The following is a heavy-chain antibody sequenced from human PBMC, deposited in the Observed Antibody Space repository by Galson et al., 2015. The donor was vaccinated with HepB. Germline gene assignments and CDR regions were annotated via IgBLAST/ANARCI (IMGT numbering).Heavy chain of an antibody. Sequence: SLRLSCAASGFTFSSYSMNWVRQAPGKGLEWVSYISSSSSTIYYADSVKGRFTISRDNAKNSLYLQMNSLRDEDTAVYYCARYRSGGYDVNYFDYWGQGTLVTVSS. D-gene: IGHD5-12*01. CDR1: GFTFSSYS. J-gene: IGHJ4*02. CDR3: ARYRSGGYDVNYFDY. V-gene: IGHV3-48*02. CDR2: ISSSSSTI.